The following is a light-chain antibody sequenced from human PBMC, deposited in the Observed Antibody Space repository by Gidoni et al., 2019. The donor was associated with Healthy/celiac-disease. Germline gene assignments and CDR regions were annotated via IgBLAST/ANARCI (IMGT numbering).Light chain of an antibody. Sequence: DIQLTQSPSFLSASVGDRVTITCRASQGISSYLAWYQQKPGKAPKLLIYAASTLQSGVPSRFSVSGSGTEFTLTISSLQPEDFATYYCQQLNSYPSVTFGGGTKVEIK. V-gene: IGKV1-9*01. J-gene: IGKJ4*01. CDR3: QQLNSYPSVT. CDR1: QGISSY. CDR2: AAS.